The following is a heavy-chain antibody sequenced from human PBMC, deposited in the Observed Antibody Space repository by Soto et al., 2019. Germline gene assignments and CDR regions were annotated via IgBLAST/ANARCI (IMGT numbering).Heavy chain of an antibody. CDR1: GYTFTSYG. Sequence: QVQLVQSGAEVKKPGSSVKVSCKASGYTFTSYGISWVRQAPGQGLEWMGWISAYNGNTNYAQKLQGRVTMTPDTSTSTAYIERRSLRADDTAVYYWARDRDIVVVPAAISNYYYGMDVWGQGTTVTVSS. D-gene: IGHD2-2*02. CDR2: ISAYNGNT. J-gene: IGHJ6*02. V-gene: IGHV1-18*04. CDR3: ARDRDIVVVPAAISNYYYGMDV.